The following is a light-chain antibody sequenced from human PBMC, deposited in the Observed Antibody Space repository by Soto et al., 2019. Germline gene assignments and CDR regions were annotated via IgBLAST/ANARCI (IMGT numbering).Light chain of an antibody. V-gene: IGLV2-11*01. J-gene: IGLJ3*02. CDR3: GSYAGSNTWV. Sequence: QSALTQPRSVSGSPGQSVTISCTGTSSDVGGYNYVSWYQQHPGKAPKLMIYDVNKRPSGVPDRFSGSKSDNTASLTISGLQTEDEADYCCGSYAGSNTWVFGGGTKLTVL. CDR1: SSDVGGYNY. CDR2: DVN.